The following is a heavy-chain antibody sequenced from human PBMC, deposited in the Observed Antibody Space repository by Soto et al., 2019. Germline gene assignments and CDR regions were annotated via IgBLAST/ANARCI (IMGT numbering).Heavy chain of an antibody. Sequence: GGSLRLSCAASGFSFSNAWMSWVRQAPGKGLEWVGRIKSKTYGGTTDYAAPVKGRFTISRDDSKNTLNLQMSSLKTEDTGVYYCTKDPDYYYDMDVCGQGTPVTVSS. V-gene: IGHV3-15*01. CDR2: IKSKTYGGTT. J-gene: IGHJ6*02. CDR1: GFSFSNAW. CDR3: TKDPDYYYDMDV.